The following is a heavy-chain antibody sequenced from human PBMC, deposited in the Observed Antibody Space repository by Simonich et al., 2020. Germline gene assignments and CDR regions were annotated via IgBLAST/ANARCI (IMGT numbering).Heavy chain of an antibody. V-gene: IGHV1-2*02. CDR3: ASSKRGYNWNDFDY. Sequence: QVQLVQSGAEVKKPGASVKVSCKASGYTFTGYYMHWVRQAPGQGLEWKRWINPNSGGTNYAKKFQGRVNMTRDTSISTAYMELSRLRSDDTAVYYCASSKRGYNWNDFDYWGQGTLVTVSS. D-gene: IGHD1-1*01. CDR2: INPNSGGT. CDR1: GYTFTGYY. J-gene: IGHJ4*02.